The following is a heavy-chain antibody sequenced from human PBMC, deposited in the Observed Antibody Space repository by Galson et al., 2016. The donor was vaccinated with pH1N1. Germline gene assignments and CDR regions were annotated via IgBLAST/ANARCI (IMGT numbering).Heavy chain of an antibody. CDR2: INQDGSKI. Sequence: SLRLSCAASGFTXSDYWMSWVRQAPAKGLEWVANINQDGSKIYYVDSVKGRFTISRDNAKNALYLQMNSLRAEDTAVYYCAKQLAVDWGQGTLVTVSS. D-gene: IGHD6-6*01. CDR1: GFTXSDYW. J-gene: IGHJ4*02. CDR3: AKQLAVD. V-gene: IGHV3-7*01.